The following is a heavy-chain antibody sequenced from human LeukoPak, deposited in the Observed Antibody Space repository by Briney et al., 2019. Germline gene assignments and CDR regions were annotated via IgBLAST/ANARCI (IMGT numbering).Heavy chain of an antibody. J-gene: IGHJ4*02. CDR2: IGPSDSYT. CDR3: ARARGDHYSFDY. Sequence: HGESLKISCKGYGYSFTSYWIIWVRQMPGKGLEWMGRIGPSDSYTNYSPSLQGHVTISADKSISAAYLQWSNLKASDTAMYYCARARGDHYSFDYWGQGTLVTVSS. V-gene: IGHV5-10-1*01. CDR1: GYSFTSYW. D-gene: IGHD3-10*01.